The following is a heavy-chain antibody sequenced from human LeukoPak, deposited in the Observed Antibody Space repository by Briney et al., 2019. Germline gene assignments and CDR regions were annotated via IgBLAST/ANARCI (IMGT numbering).Heavy chain of an antibody. D-gene: IGHD3-10*01. CDR1: GYTFTSYG. V-gene: IGHV1-3*03. CDR3: ARGVDFGDCYDY. Sequence: ASVKVSCKASGYTFTSYGMHWVRQAPGQRLEWMGWINAGNGNTKYSQEFQGRVTITRDTSASTAYMELSSLRSEDMAVYYCARGVDFGDCYDYWGQGTLVTVSS. CDR2: INAGNGNT. J-gene: IGHJ4*02.